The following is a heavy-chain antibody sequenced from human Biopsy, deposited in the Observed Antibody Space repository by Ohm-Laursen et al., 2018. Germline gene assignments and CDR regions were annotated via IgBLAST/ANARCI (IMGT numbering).Heavy chain of an antibody. D-gene: IGHD3-16*01. CDR3: ARGEGSSWFDP. CDR1: GDSFTSSA. CDR2: IIPIPNVA. J-gene: IGHJ5*02. V-gene: IGHV1-69*10. Sequence: SVTASCQASGDSFTSSAIGWVRHAPGPGLEWLGGIIPIPNVATYAQKFQGRITITADESTSTAYMELSSLTSDDTAVYFCARGEGSSWFDPWGHGTLVTVSS.